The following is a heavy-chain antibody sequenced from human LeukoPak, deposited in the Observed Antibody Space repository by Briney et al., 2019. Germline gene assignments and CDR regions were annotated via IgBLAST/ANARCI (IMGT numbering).Heavy chain of an antibody. CDR3: ARDSHYYGSGSPPRFDY. D-gene: IGHD3-10*01. Sequence: GGSLRLSCAASGFTFSSYGMHWVRQAPGKGLEWVAVIWYDGSNKYYADSVKGRFTISRDNSKNTLYLQMNSLRAEDTAVYYCARDSHYYGSGSPPRFDYWGQGTLVTVSP. CDR2: IWYDGSNK. CDR1: GFTFSSYG. V-gene: IGHV3-33*01. J-gene: IGHJ4*02.